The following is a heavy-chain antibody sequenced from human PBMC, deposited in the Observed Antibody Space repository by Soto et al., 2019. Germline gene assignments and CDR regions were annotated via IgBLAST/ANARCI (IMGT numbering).Heavy chain of an antibody. J-gene: IGHJ4*02. D-gene: IGHD6-19*01. V-gene: IGHV3-30*18. Sequence: QVQLVESGGGVVQPGRSLRLSCAASGFTFSSYGMHWVRQAPGKGLEWVAVISYDGSNKYYADSVKGRFTISRDNSKNTLYLQMNSLRAEDTAVYYCAKDIAVAGTIVDYWGQGTLVTVSS. CDR1: GFTFSSYG. CDR3: AKDIAVAGTIVDY. CDR2: ISYDGSNK.